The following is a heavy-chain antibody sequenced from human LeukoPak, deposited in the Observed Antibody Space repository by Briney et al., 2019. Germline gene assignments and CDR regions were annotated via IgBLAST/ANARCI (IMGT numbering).Heavy chain of an antibody. CDR3: ARKAYYDILTGRGHNWFDP. Sequence: RSETLSLTCAVYGGSFSGYYWSWIRQPPGKGLEWIGEINHSGSTNYNPSLKSRVTISVDTSKNQFSLKLSSVTAADTAVYYCARKAYYDILTGRGHNWFDPWGQGTLVTVSS. D-gene: IGHD3-9*01. CDR1: GGSFSGYY. V-gene: IGHV4-34*01. CDR2: INHSGST. J-gene: IGHJ5*02.